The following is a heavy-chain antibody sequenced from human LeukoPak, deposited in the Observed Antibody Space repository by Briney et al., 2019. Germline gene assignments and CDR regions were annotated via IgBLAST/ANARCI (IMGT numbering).Heavy chain of an antibody. CDR1: GGSISSGSYY. Sequence: PSETLSLTCTVSGGSISSGSYYWSWIRQPAGKGLEWIGRIYTSGSTNHNPSLKSRVTISVDTSKNQFSLKLSSVTAAVTALYYCARDSLLPSAMGYYYMDVWGKGTTVTVSS. CDR3: ARDSLLPSAMGYYYMDV. V-gene: IGHV4-61*02. D-gene: IGHD2-2*01. CDR2: IYTSGST. J-gene: IGHJ6*03.